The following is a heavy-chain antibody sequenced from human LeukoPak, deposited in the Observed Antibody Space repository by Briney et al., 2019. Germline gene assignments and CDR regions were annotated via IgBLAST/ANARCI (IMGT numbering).Heavy chain of an antibody. CDR2: IYSGGST. CDR3: AREPNSPFDY. Sequence: PSETLSLTCTVSGGSISSYYWSWIRQPPGKGLEWVSFIYSGGSTYYADSVKGRFTISRDNSKNTLYLQMNSLRAEDTAVYYCAREPNSPFDYWGQGTLVTVSS. CDR1: GGSISSYY. J-gene: IGHJ4*02. V-gene: IGHV3-66*01.